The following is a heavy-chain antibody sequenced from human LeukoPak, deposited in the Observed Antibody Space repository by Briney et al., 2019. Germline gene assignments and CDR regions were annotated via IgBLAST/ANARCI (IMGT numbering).Heavy chain of an antibody. CDR2: MNPNSGNT. J-gene: IGHJ3*02. CDR3: TRINRPTTVYAFDI. CDR1: GYTFTSYD. Sequence: GASVKVSCKASGYTFTSYDINWVRQATGQGLEWMGWMNPNSGNTGYAQKFQGRVTMTRNTSISTAYMELSSLRSEDTAVYYCTRINRPTTVYAFDIWGQGTMVTVSS. V-gene: IGHV1-8*01. D-gene: IGHD4-17*01.